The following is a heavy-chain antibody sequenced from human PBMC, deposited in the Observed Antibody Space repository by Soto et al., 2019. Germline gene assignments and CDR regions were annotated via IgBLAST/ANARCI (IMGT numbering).Heavy chain of an antibody. CDR3: ARVRGGGSEYSFDY. V-gene: IGHV1-46*01. CDR1: GYTFTRYN. J-gene: IGHJ4*02. D-gene: IGHD2-15*01. CDR2: INPSGGTT. Sequence: VASVKVSCKASGYTFTRYNVHWVRQAPGQGLEWMAIINPSGGTTYYVQKFEGRVTLTTDTSTSTVYMELSSLRSDDTAVYYCARVRGGGSEYSFDYWGQGTLVTVSS.